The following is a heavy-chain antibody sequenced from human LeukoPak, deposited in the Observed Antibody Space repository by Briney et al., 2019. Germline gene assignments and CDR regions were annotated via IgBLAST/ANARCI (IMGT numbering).Heavy chain of an antibody. J-gene: IGHJ6*03. V-gene: IGHV4-59*01. CDR3: ARTTEGGYTYGYFYYYYMDV. CDR2: IYYSGST. D-gene: IGHD5-18*01. CDR1: GGSISSYY. Sequence: SETLSLTCTVSGGSISSYYWSWIRQPPGKGLEWIGYIYYSGSTNYNPSLKSRVTISVDSSKNQFSLKLSSVTAADTAVYYCARTTEGGYTYGYFYYYYMDVWGKGTTVTISS.